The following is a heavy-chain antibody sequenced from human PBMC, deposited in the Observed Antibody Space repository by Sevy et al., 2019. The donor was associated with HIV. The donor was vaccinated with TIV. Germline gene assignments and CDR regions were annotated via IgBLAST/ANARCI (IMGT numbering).Heavy chain of an antibody. Sequence: GGSLRLSCAASGFTFSNYVMNWVRQAPGKGLEWVSHITSGGSSIYYADSVKGRFTISRDNAKNSLYLQMNSLRVEDTAVYYCARNGGAYDTGFDPWGQGTLVTVSS. CDR1: GFTFSNYV. CDR3: ARNGGAYDTGFDP. V-gene: IGHV3-48*03. D-gene: IGHD3-22*01. CDR2: ITSGGSSI. J-gene: IGHJ5*02.